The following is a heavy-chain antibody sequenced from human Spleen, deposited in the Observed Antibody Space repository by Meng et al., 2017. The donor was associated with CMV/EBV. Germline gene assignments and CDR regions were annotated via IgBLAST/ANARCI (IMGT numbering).Heavy chain of an antibody. CDR1: GYTFTSYD. J-gene: IGHJ6*02. D-gene: IGHD2-2*01. CDR3: ARGLGVFVVVPAAMDV. Sequence: ASVKVSCKASGYTFTSYDINWVRQATGQGLEWMGWMNPNSGNTGYAQKFQGRVTITRNTSISTAYMELSSLRSEDTAVYYCARGLGVFVVVPAAMDVWGQGTTVTVSS. V-gene: IGHV1-8*03. CDR2: MNPNSGNT.